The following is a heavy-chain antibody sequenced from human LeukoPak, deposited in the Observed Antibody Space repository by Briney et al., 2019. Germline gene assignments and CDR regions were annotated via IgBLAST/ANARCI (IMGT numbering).Heavy chain of an antibody. D-gene: IGHD3-3*01. Sequence: SVKVSCKASGGTFSSYAISWVRQAPGQGLEWMGGIIPIFGTANYAQRFQGRVMITTDESTSTAYMELSSLRSEDTAVYYCARAGEYYDFWSGPDRYYYGMDVWGQGTTVTVSS. CDR2: IIPIFGTA. CDR3: ARAGEYYDFWSGPDRYYYGMDV. V-gene: IGHV1-69*05. J-gene: IGHJ6*02. CDR1: GGTFSSYA.